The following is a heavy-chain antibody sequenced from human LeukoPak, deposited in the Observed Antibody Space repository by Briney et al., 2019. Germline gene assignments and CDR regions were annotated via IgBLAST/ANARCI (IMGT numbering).Heavy chain of an antibody. CDR2: ITWNSDTM. J-gene: IGHJ4*02. CDR3: AKSPSGSADYYFDY. Sequence: SGGSLRLSCAASGFDFSNYGMNWVRQAPGKGLEWVSVITWNSDTMVYADSVKGRFTISRDNAKNSLYLQMNSLRAEDTALYYCAKSPSGSADYYFDYWGQGALVTVSS. CDR1: GFDFSNYG. V-gene: IGHV3-9*01. D-gene: IGHD2-21*02.